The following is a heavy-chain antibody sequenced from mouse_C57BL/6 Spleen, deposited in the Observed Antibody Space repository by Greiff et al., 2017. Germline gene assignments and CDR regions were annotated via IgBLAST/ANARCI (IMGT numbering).Heavy chain of an antibody. J-gene: IGHJ2*01. Sequence: VKLVESGAELVKPGASVKISCKASGYAFSSYWMNWVKQRPGKGLEWIGQIYPGDGDTNYNGKFKGKATLTADKSSSTAYMQLSSLTSEDSAVYFCARGDYYGSSLLDYWGQGTTLTVSS. CDR1: GYAFSSYW. D-gene: IGHD1-1*01. CDR2: IYPGDGDT. CDR3: ARGDYYGSSLLDY. V-gene: IGHV1-80*01.